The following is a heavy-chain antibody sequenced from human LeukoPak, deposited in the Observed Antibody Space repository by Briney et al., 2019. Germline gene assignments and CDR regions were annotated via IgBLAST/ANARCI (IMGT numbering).Heavy chain of an antibody. CDR1: GYTFTSYA. CDR2: ISAYNGNT. V-gene: IGHV1-18*01. J-gene: IGHJ1*01. Sequence: GASVKVSCKASGYTFTSYAISWVRQAPGQGLEWMGWISAYNGNTNYAPKLQGRVTMTADTSTSTAYMELRSLRSDDTAVYYCAKNYDSGGYYGYFQHWGQGTLVTVSS. CDR3: AKNYDSGGYYGYFQH. D-gene: IGHD3-22*01.